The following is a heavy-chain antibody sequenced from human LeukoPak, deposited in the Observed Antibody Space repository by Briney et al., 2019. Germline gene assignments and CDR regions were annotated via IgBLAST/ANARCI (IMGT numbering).Heavy chain of an antibody. D-gene: IGHD4-11*01. V-gene: IGHV3-30*03. CDR1: GFTFNGYG. J-gene: IGHJ4*02. CDR3: AREFTGLDY. CDR2: ISYDGGNK. Sequence: PGGSLRLSCAASGFTFNGYGMHWVRQAPGKGLEWVAVISYDGGNKYYADSVKGRFTISRDNSKNTLYLQMNSLRADDTAVYFCAREFTGLDYWGQGTLVTVSS.